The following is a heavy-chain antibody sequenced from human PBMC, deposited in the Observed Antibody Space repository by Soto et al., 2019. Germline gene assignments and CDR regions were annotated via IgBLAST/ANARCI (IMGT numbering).Heavy chain of an antibody. D-gene: IGHD3-3*01. J-gene: IGHJ6*02. CDR2: MYHSGST. V-gene: IGHV4-4*02. Sequence: QVQLQESGPGLVKPSGTLSLTCAVSGDSISSSNWWTWVRQSPGKWLEWIGEMYHSGSTNYNPSLKSRVTISVDKSTNQFSLNLKSVTAADTAMYYCARREECCGTDVWGQGTTVIVSS. CDR3: ARREECCGTDV. CDR1: GDSISSSNW.